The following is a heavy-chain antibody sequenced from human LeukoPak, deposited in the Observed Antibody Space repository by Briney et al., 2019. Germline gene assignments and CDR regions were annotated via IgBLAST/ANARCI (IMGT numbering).Heavy chain of an antibody. CDR3: ARAVASNWFDP. D-gene: IGHD4-23*01. CDR1: GFSFSSYW. J-gene: IGHJ5*02. CDR2: IKHDGGEK. Sequence: GGSLRLSCAASGFSFSSYWMSWVRQAPGKGLEWVANIKHDGGEKQYVDSVKGRLTISRDNAKNSLYLQMDSLRAEDMAVYYCARAVASNWFDPWGQGALVTVSS. V-gene: IGHV3-7*04.